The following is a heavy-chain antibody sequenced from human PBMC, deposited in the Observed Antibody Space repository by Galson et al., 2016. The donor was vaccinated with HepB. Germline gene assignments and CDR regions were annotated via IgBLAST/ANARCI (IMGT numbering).Heavy chain of an antibody. V-gene: IGHV5-51*01. CDR2: IYPDDSET. CDR3: ARLSAYYDFWSGYLTSRGSGGDFQY. D-gene: IGHD3-3*01. Sequence: QSGAEVKKPGESLKISCEGSGYKFTTYWVAWVRQMPGKGLEWMGIIYPDDSETRYSPSFQGQVTTSADKSISTAYLQWSSLKASDTAMYYCARLSAYYDFWSGYLTSRGSGGDFQYWGKGTPVTVS. J-gene: IGHJ1*01. CDR1: GYKFTTYW.